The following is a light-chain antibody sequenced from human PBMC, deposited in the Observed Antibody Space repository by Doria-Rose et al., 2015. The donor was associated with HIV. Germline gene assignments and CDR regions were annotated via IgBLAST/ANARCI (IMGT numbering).Light chain of an antibody. CDR2: WAS. CDR3: QQYYGTPS. V-gene: IGKV4-1*01. CDR1: QSLLYTSKNY. J-gene: IGKJ3*01. Sequence: DIRVTQSPESLGMSLGERATLNCKSNQSLLYTSKNYLAWYQQKPGQPPKLLIYWASTRQSGVPARFSGSGSGTDFTLTISSQEAEDVAVYYCQQYYGTPSFGPGTAVDI.